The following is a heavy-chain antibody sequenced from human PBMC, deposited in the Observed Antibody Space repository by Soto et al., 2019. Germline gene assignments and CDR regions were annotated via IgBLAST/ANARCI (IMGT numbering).Heavy chain of an antibody. D-gene: IGHD2-15*01. CDR3: ARVIFAPDTNWLDP. CDR1: GYTFTSYG. CDR2: ISAYNGNT. Sequence: ASLRFSCKSSGYTFTSYGMSCVRPAPGQGLEWMGWISAYNGNTNYAQKLQGRVTMTTDTSTSTAYMELRSLRSDDTAVYYCARVIFAPDTNWLDPWGQPPLVTVSA. V-gene: IGHV1-18*01. J-gene: IGHJ5*02.